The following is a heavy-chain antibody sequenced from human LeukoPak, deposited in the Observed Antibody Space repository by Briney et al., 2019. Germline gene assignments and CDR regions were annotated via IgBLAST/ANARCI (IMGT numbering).Heavy chain of an antibody. CDR1: GYTFTGYY. Sequence: GASVKVSCKASGYTFTGYYMHWVRQAPGQGLEWMGRINPNSGGTNYAQKFQGRVTMTRDTSISTAYMELSRLRSDGTAVYYCARVSIAAAGTISGYYYYMDVWGKGTTVTVSS. V-gene: IGHV1-2*06. D-gene: IGHD6-13*01. J-gene: IGHJ6*03. CDR3: ARVSIAAAGTISGYYYYMDV. CDR2: INPNSGGT.